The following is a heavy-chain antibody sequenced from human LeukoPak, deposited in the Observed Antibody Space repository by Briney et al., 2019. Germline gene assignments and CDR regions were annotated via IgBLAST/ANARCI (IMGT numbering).Heavy chain of an antibody. D-gene: IGHD2-8*01. J-gene: IGHJ4*02. CDR1: GLILSNNY. CDR2: IYSGGST. CDR3: AANGGYIDY. Sequence: PRGSLRLSCAASGLILSNNYMSWVRQAPGKGLEWVSVIYSGGSTYFADSVKGRFIISRDNSKNTLYLQMNSLRTEDTAVYYCAANGGYIDYWGQGTLVTVSS. V-gene: IGHV3-66*01.